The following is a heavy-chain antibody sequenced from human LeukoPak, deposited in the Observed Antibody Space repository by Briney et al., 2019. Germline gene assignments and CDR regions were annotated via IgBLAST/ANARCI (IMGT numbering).Heavy chain of an antibody. Sequence: GGRLRLSCSAAGCTFSGYGMSCVGRAPGRGGEGVASILSRSIYTYYAGSVKGRFTISRDSDKKSLYLEMNSLRDEDTAVYYCARSRYDSSGYYGIIGEWAQGPLVTVSS. D-gene: IGHD3-22*01. CDR3: ARSRYDSSGYYGIIGE. CDR2: ILSRSIYT. V-gene: IGHV3-21*01. CDR1: GCTFSGYG. J-gene: IGHJ4*02.